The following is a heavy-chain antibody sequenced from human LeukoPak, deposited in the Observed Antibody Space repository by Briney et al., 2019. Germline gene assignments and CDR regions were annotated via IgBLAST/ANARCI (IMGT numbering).Heavy chain of an antibody. D-gene: IGHD4-17*01. J-gene: IGHJ6*02. Sequence: SVKVSCKASGGTFSSYAISWVRQAPGQGLGWMGGIIPIFGTANYAQKSQSTVTTTADESTSTDYIELSSPRSEDTAGYYCARDGRGDYQNYYYYGMDVWGQGATLTVSS. CDR1: GGTFSSYA. V-gene: IGHV1-69*01. CDR3: ARDGRGDYQNYYYYGMDV. CDR2: IIPIFGTA.